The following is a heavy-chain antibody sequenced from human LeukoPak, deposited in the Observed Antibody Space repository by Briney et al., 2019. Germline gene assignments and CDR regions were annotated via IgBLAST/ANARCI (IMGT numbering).Heavy chain of an antibody. CDR1: GFTFSISW. Sequence: GGSLRLSCVASGFTFSISWMSWVRQAPGKGLERVGRIKSNNDGGTTDYAAPVNGRFTISRDISNNTLDLQMNSLRGEDTAVYYCAKDGVLYYDSWSGYIPRYYYMDVWGKGTTVTVSS. D-gene: IGHD3-3*01. V-gene: IGHV3-15*01. CDR3: AKDGVLYYDSWSGYIPRYYYMDV. J-gene: IGHJ6*03. CDR2: IKSNNDGGTT.